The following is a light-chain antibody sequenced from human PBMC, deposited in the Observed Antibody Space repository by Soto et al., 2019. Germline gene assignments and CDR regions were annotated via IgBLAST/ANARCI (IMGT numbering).Light chain of an antibody. Sequence: QFVLTSPASRAGSPGQSITISCPGTSSGGGSYNYVSWYQQHPGKAPKVMIYDVSNRPSGVSYRFSGSKSGNTASLTISGLQAEDEADYYCSSYTTSSTYVFGTGTKVTVL. J-gene: IGLJ1*01. CDR1: SSGGGSYNY. V-gene: IGLV2-14*01. CDR2: DVS. CDR3: SSYTTSSTYV.